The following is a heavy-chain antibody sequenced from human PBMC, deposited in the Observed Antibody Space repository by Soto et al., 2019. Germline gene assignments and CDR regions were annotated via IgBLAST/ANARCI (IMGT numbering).Heavy chain of an antibody. Sequence: XESLRLSFAASGFTFSSYAMSWVRQAQGKGLEWVSAISGSGGSTYYADSVKGRFTISRDNSKNTLYLQMNSLRAEDTAVYYCAKLGVRAYQLNGMDVWGQGTTVTVSS. CDR2: ISGSGGST. D-gene: IGHD2-2*01. CDR3: AKLGVRAYQLNGMDV. CDR1: GFTFSSYA. V-gene: IGHV3-23*01. J-gene: IGHJ6*02.